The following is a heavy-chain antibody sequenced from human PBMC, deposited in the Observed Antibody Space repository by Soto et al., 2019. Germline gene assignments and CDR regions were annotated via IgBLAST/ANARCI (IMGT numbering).Heavy chain of an antibody. V-gene: IGHV1-2*04. D-gene: IGHD2-21*02. CDR3: ARAITYCGGDCYPSAFDI. CDR2: INPNSGGT. Sequence: GASVKVSCKASGYTFTGYYMYWVRQAPGQGLEWMGWINPNSGGTNYAQKFQGWVTMTRDTSISTAYMELSRLRSDDTAVYYCARAITYCGGDCYPSAFDIWGQGTMVTVSS. CDR1: GYTFTGYY. J-gene: IGHJ3*02.